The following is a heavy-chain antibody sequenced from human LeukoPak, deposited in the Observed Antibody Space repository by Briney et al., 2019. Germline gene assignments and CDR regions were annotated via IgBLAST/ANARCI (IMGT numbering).Heavy chain of an antibody. CDR2: IFYRESFSYGGTT. Sequence: SETLSLTCTVSGVSISGYYWIWIRQSPGRGLEYIGSIFYRESFSYGGTTFYNPSLQSRVTISVDTSKNAFSLRLTSVTAADTAVYFCARQISGDKDYWGQGTLVTVSS. CDR1: GVSISGYY. D-gene: IGHD3-10*01. J-gene: IGHJ4*02. CDR3: ARQISGDKDY. V-gene: IGHV4-59*05.